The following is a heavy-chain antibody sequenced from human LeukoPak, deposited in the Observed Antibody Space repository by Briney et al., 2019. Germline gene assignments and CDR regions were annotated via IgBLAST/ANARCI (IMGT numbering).Heavy chain of an antibody. V-gene: IGHV3-11*01. Sequence: GGSLRLSCAASGFTFSDYYMSWIRQAPGKGVEWVSYISSSGSTIYYADSVKGRFTISRDNAKNSLYLQMNSLRAEDTAAYYCAREFSSPGYYYYGMDVWGQGTTVTVSS. J-gene: IGHJ6*02. CDR3: AREFSSPGYYYYGMDV. CDR2: ISSSGSTI. D-gene: IGHD6-6*01. CDR1: GFTFSDYY.